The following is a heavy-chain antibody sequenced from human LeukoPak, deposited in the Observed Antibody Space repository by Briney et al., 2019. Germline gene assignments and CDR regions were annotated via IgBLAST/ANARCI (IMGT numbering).Heavy chain of an antibody. CDR2: INPNSGGT. CDR1: GYTFTTYY. V-gene: IGHV1-2*02. D-gene: IGHD5-12*01. J-gene: IGHJ3*02. CDR3: ARDLSGYEGDAFDI. Sequence: ASVKVSCKASGYTFTTYYMHWVRQAPGQGLEWMGWINPNSGGTNYAQKFQGRVTMTRDTSISTAYMELSRLRSDDTAVYYCARDLSGYEGDAFDIWGQGTMVTVSS.